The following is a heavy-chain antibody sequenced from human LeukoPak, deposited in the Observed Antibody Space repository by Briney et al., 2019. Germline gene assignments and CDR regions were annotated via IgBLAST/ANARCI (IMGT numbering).Heavy chain of an antibody. CDR3: AKTAKYYYGSETYFFFEE. V-gene: IGHV4-4*07. CDR1: GASISTYY. CDR2: IKTSGST. J-gene: IGHJ4*02. Sequence: SEILSLTCTVSGASISTYYWSWLRQPVGKGLEWIGHIKTSGSTHYNPSLRSRVSMSVDTSKNHFSLNLTSVTAADTAVYYCAKTAKYYYGSETYFFFEEWGQGTLVTVSS. D-gene: IGHD3-10*01.